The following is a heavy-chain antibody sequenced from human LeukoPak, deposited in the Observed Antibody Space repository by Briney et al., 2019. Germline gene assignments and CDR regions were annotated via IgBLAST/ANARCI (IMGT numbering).Heavy chain of an antibody. CDR3: ARGRGSGWAQGYYGMDV. V-gene: IGHV1-8*01. CDR1: GYTFTSYD. J-gene: IGHJ6*02. Sequence: ASVKVSCKASGYTFTSYDINWVRQATGQGLEWMGWMNPNSGNTGYAQKFQGRVTMTRNTSISTAYMELSSLRSEDTAVYYCARGRGSGWAQGYYGMDVWGQGTTVTVSS. D-gene: IGHD6-19*01. CDR2: MNPNSGNT.